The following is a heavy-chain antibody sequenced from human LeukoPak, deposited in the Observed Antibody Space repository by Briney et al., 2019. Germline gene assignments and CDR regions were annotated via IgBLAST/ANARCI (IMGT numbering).Heavy chain of an antibody. V-gene: IGHV3-74*01. Sequence: GGSLRLSCAASGFTFGSYWMHWVRQVPGKGLVWVSRINTDGTTTAYADSVKGRFTISRDNAKNTLYPQMNSLRVEDTAMYYCAKAVRPGPYYFYGMDVWGQGTTVTVSS. CDR2: INTDGTTT. D-gene: IGHD2-8*01. CDR3: AKAVRPGPYYFYGMDV. J-gene: IGHJ6*02. CDR1: GFTFGSYW.